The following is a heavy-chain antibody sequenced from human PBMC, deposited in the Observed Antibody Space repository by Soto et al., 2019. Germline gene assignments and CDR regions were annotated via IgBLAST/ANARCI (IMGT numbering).Heavy chain of an antibody. D-gene: IGHD3-10*01. Sequence: ASETLSLTCTVSGDSISTTNTYWAWIRQSPGKGLEWIGNIYYSGPTYYNPSLKSRVTISVDKSTNQFSLRLTSVIAADTAVYFCASRLGNSGKFDPWGQGILVTVSS. CDR2: IYYSGPT. V-gene: IGHV4-39*01. J-gene: IGHJ5*02. CDR1: GDSISTTNTY. CDR3: ASRLGNSGKFDP.